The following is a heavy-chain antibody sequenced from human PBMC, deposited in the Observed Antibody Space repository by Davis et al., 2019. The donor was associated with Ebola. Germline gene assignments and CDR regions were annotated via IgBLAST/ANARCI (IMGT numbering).Heavy chain of an antibody. CDR3: ATGAGNYYEY. J-gene: IGHJ4*02. CDR2: ISSVRNYI. V-gene: IGHV3-21*01. CDR1: GFSFSSHS. Sequence: PGGSLRLSCAASGFSFSSHSMNWVRQAPGKGLEWVSSISSVRNYIYYGDSVKGRFTTSRDNAKNSLYLQMKSLTVEDTAVYYCATGAGNYYEYWGLGTLVTVSS. D-gene: IGHD3-22*01.